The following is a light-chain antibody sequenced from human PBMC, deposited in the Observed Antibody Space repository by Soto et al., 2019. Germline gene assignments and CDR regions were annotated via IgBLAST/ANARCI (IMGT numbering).Light chain of an antibody. CDR3: SSFTTRSTWV. J-gene: IGLJ3*02. V-gene: IGLV2-14*01. CDR1: SSDVGKYSY. Sequence: QSALTQPASVSGSPGQSIAISCTGTSSDVGKYSYVSWFQQYPGNAPKLMIYEVSNRPSGVSNRFSGSKSGNTASLTISGLQGEDEADYYCSSFTTRSTWVFGGGTKVTVL. CDR2: EVS.